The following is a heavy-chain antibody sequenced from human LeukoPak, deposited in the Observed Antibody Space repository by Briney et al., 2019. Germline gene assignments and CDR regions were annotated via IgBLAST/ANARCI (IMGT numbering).Heavy chain of an antibody. CDR3: ARFDDSSAPRAFDI. V-gene: IGHV4-59*01. D-gene: IGHD3-22*01. J-gene: IGHJ3*02. CDR1: GGSISSYY. CDR2: IYYSGST. Sequence: SETLSLTCTASGGSISSYYWSWIRQPPGKGLEWIGYIYYSGSTNYNPSLKSRVTISVDTSKNQFSLKLSSVTAADTAVYYCARFDDSSAPRAFDIWGQGTMVTVSS.